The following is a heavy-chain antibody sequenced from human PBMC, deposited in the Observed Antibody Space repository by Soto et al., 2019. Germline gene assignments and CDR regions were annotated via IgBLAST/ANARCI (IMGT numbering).Heavy chain of an antibody. Sequence: QLQLQESGPGLVKPSETLSLTCTVSGGSISSSSYYWGWIRQPPGKGLEWIGSIYYSGSTYYNPSLKSRVTIFVDTSKKQYSLKLSSMPSADTGVYYCDRRAGSKGDFWIGCPPAYFDLWGRGTLVTVSS. CDR2: IYYSGST. CDR1: GGSISSSSYY. D-gene: IGHD3-3*01. J-gene: IGHJ2*01. V-gene: IGHV4-39*01. CDR3: DRRAGSKGDFWIGCPPAYFDL.